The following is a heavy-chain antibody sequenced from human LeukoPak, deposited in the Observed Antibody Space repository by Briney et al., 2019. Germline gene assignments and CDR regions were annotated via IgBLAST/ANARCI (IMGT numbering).Heavy chain of an antibody. D-gene: IGHD2-2*01. CDR1: GGSISSYY. CDR2: IYYSGST. CDR3: ARDIDCSSTSCSG. Sequence: SETLSLTCTVSGGSISSYYWSWIRQPPGKGLEGIGYIYYSGSTNYNPSLKSRVTISVDTSKNQFSLKLSSVTAADAAVYYCARDIDCSSTSCSGWGQGTLVTVSS. V-gene: IGHV4-59*01. J-gene: IGHJ4*02.